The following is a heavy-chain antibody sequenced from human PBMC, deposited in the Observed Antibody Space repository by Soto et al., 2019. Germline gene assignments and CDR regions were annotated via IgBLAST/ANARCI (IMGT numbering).Heavy chain of an antibody. D-gene: IGHD3-16*01. CDR3: ARRLGGAFDI. V-gene: IGHV4-39*01. CDR2: IYYSGSA. J-gene: IGHJ3*02. Sequence: PSETLSLICNVSGGSISSSTYYWDWIRQPPGEGLEWIGSIYYSGSAYYIPSLKRRVTISIDTSKSQFSLKLTSVTAADMAVYYCARRLGGAFDIWGQGTMVTVSS. CDR1: GGSISSSTYY.